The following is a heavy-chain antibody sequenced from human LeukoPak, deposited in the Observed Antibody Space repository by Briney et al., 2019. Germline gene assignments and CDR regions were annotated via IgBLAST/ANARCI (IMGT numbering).Heavy chain of an antibody. D-gene: IGHD6-6*01. Sequence: GASVKVSCKASGYTLTDYYMHWVRQAPGQGLEWIGWISPNSDGTNYAQNSQGRVTMTRDTSASTAYMELSSLRSDDTAVYYCARSNKATRRGDNWFDPWGQGTLVTVSS. CDR1: GYTLTDYY. CDR2: ISPNSDGT. J-gene: IGHJ5*02. CDR3: ARSNKATRRGDNWFDP. V-gene: IGHV1-2*02.